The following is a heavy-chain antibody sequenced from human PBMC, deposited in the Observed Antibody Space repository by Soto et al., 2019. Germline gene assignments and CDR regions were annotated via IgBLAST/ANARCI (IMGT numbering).Heavy chain of an antibody. CDR2: VESSGRT. V-gene: IGHV4-61*08. CDR1: GDSMTKNYRSWSMTNYYY. D-gene: IGHD3-10*01. CDR3: ARGAYGAYLDY. Sequence: SETLSLTCTVSGDSMTKNYRSWSMTNYYYWSWIRQTPGKGLEWIGYVESSGRTEYKPSLASRVTLSLDSSQNQFSLTLRSVATADRALYFGARGAYGAYLDYWGQGIPVTVSS. J-gene: IGHJ4*02.